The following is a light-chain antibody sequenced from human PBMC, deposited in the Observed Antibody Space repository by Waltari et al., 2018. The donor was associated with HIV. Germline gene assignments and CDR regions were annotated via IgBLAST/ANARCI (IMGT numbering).Light chain of an antibody. V-gene: IGKV4-1*01. J-gene: IGKJ1*01. CDR1: QSVLYSFTDNNY. CDR3: QQYYSTPWT. Sequence: IVMSLSPDFLAVSLGETATMTCKSSQSVLYSFTDNNYLAWYQQKPRQPPKLLIYWAYTRESGVPDRFSGSGSGTDFALTISSLQPEDVAVYYCQQYYSTPWTFGQGTKVEIK. CDR2: WAY.